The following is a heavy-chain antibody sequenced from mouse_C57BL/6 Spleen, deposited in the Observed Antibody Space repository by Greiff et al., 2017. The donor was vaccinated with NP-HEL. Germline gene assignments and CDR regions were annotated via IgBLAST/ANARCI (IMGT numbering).Heavy chain of an antibody. Sequence: QVQLKQSGAELARPGASVKLSCKASGYTFTSYGISWVKQRTGQGLEWIGEIYPRSGNTYYNEKFKGKATLTADKSSSTAYMELRSLTSEDSAVYFCARSYDYDEVYYFDYWGQGTTLTVSS. V-gene: IGHV1-81*01. CDR1: GYTFTSYG. J-gene: IGHJ2*01. CDR3: ARSYDYDEVYYFDY. D-gene: IGHD2-4*01. CDR2: IYPRSGNT.